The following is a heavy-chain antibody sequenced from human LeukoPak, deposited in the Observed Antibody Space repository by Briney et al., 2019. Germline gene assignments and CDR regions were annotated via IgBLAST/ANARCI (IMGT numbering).Heavy chain of an antibody. J-gene: IGHJ5*02. CDR1: GFTFSTYW. Sequence: GGSLRLSCVASGFTFSTYWMSRVRQAPGKGLEWVANIKQDGGEIYYADSVRGRFTISRDNARNSVYLQMNSLRAEDTAVFYCARAKPNDYSNPLDPWGQGTLVTVSS. CDR3: ARAKPNDYSNPLDP. V-gene: IGHV3-7*01. D-gene: IGHD4-11*01. CDR2: IKQDGGEI.